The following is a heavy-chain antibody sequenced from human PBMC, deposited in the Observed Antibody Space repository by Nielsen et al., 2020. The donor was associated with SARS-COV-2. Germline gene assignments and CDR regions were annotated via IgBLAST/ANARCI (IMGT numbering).Heavy chain of an antibody. V-gene: IGHV4-34*01. CDR3: ARGHDGGTYYHYYLDV. CDR1: GGSFFGYS. Sequence: SQTLSLTCGVSGGSFFGYSWTWIRQSPGKGLEWIGDIDHRGNTHSRSSLESRVSIFRDTSKSQVSLRLSSMTAADTAVYFCARGHDGGTYYHYYLDVWGRGTTVTVSS. J-gene: IGHJ6*03. CDR2: IDHRGNT. D-gene: IGHD1-26*01.